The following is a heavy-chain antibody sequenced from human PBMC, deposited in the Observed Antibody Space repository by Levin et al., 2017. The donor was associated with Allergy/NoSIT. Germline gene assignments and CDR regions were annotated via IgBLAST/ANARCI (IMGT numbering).Heavy chain of an antibody. D-gene: IGHD6-6*01. Sequence: PGGSLRLSCAASGFTFSSYSMNWVRQAPGKGLEWVSSISSSSSYIYYADSVKGRFTISRDNAKNSLYLQMNSLRAEDTAVYYCARAFVYSSSSLDYWGQGTLVTVSS. CDR1: GFTFSSYS. CDR3: ARAFVYSSSSLDY. J-gene: IGHJ4*02. V-gene: IGHV3-21*01. CDR2: ISSSSSYI.